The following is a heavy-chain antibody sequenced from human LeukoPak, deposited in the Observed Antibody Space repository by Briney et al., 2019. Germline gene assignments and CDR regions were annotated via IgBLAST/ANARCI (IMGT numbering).Heavy chain of an antibody. D-gene: IGHD1-1*01. Sequence: GGSLRLSCAASGFTFSSYDMHWVRQATGKGLEWVSAIGTAGDTYYPGSVKGRFTISRENAKNSLYLQMNSLRAEDTAVYYCARAGVWNGVFDYWGQGTLVTVSS. CDR1: GFTFSSYD. CDR3: ARAGVWNGVFDY. CDR2: IGTAGDT. V-gene: IGHV3-13*01. J-gene: IGHJ4*02.